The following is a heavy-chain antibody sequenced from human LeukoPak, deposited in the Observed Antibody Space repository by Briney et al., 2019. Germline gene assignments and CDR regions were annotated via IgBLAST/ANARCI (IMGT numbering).Heavy chain of an antibody. CDR3: ARDGVFDY. CDR2: INPSGYYT. J-gene: IGHJ4*02. D-gene: IGHD3-10*01. CDR1: GYTSTTYN. V-gene: IGHV1-46*01. Sequence: GASVKVSCKASGYTSTTYNIHWVRQAPGQGLEWMGIINPSGYYTTYAQKFQGRVTMTRDTSTSTVHMELSSLTSEDTAVYYCARDGVFDYWGQGTLVTVSS.